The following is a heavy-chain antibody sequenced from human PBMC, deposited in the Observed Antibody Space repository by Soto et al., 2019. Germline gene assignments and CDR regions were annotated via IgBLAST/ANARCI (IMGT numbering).Heavy chain of an antibody. CDR2: IFSNDEK. V-gene: IGHV2-26*01. D-gene: IGHD5-18*01. CDR1: GFSLSNAKMG. Sequence: QVTLKESGPVLVKPTETLTLTCTVSGFSLSNAKMGVSWIRQPPGKALEWLAHIFSNDEKSYSTSLKSRLTISKDTSKSQVVLTMTNLDPVDTATYYCSLYSRGYSYVEDYWGQGTLVTVSS. CDR3: SLYSRGYSYVEDY. J-gene: IGHJ4*02.